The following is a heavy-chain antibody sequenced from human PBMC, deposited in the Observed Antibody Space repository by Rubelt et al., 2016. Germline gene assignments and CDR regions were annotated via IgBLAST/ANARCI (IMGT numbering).Heavy chain of an antibody. J-gene: IGHJ3*02. Sequence: CIGYIYYSGNTNYYPSLKSRVTISIDTSKNQFSLKLNSVTAADTAVYYCARLRDAFDIWGQGTMVTVSS. CDR2: IYYSGNT. CDR3: ARLRDAFDI. V-gene: IGHV4-59*08.